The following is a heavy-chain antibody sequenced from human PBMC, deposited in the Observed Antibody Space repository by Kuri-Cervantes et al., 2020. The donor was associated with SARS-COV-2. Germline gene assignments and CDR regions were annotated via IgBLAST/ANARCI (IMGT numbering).Heavy chain of an antibody. CDR3: ARRFYGSSWYNYYYYGMDV. V-gene: IGHV1-18*01. Sequence: ASVKVSCKASGYTFTSYGISWVRQAPGQGLEWMGWISAYNGNTNYAQKLQGRVTMTTDTSTSTAYMELSSLRSEDTAVYYCARRFYGSSWYNYYYYGMDVWGQGTTVTVSS. CDR1: GYTFTSYG. CDR2: ISAYNGNT. D-gene: IGHD6-13*01. J-gene: IGHJ6*01.